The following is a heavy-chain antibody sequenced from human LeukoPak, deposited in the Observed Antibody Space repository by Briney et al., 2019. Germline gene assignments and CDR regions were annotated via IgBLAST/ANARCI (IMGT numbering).Heavy chain of an antibody. J-gene: IGHJ4*02. D-gene: IGHD3-10*01. CDR2: INPSGGST. Sequence: EASVKVSCKASGYTFTSYYMHWVRQAPGQGLEWMGIINPSGGSTSYAQKFQGRVTMTRDTSTSTVYMELSSLRSEDTAVYYCASSPYGSGQHRTYYFDYWGQGTLVTVSS. CDR1: GYTFTSYY. V-gene: IGHV1-46*01. CDR3: ASSPYGSGQHRTYYFDY.